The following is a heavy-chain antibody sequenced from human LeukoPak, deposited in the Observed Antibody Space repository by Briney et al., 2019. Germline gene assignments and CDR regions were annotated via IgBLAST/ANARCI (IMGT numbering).Heavy chain of an antibody. V-gene: IGHV1-24*01. Sequence: ASVKVSCKVSGHTLTELSMHWVRQAPGKGLEWMGGFDPEDGETIYAQKFQGRVTMTEDTSTDTAYMELSSLRSEDTAVYYCATWELLRVAFDIWGQGTMVTVSS. CDR1: GHTLTELS. CDR2: FDPEDGET. D-gene: IGHD1-26*01. J-gene: IGHJ3*02. CDR3: ATWELLRVAFDI.